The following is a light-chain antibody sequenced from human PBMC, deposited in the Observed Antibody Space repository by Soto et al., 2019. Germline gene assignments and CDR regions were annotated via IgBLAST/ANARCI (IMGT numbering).Light chain of an antibody. CDR1: QRVNSY. J-gene: IGKJ1*01. Sequence: SVSRESCDPLARLARQRVNSYLAWYQQEPGQAPRLLIYGASTRATGLPARFSGSGSGTDFTLTMSSRHSEDSAVYYCQHHYIWPRTFGQGTKVDIK. CDR3: QHHYIWPRT. CDR2: GAS. V-gene: IGKV3D-15*01.